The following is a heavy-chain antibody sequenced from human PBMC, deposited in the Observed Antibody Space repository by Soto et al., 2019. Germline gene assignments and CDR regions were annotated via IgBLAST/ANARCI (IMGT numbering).Heavy chain of an antibody. Sequence: GGSLRLSCAASGFTFSSYGMHWVRQAPGKGLEWVAVISYDGSNKYYADSVEGRFTISRDNSKNTLYLQMNSLRAEDTAVYYCSKDPYGGNRGYFDYWGQGTLVTVSA. CDR1: GFTFSSYG. V-gene: IGHV3-30*18. CDR2: ISYDGSNK. D-gene: IGHD2-15*01. CDR3: SKDPYGGNRGYFDY. J-gene: IGHJ4*02.